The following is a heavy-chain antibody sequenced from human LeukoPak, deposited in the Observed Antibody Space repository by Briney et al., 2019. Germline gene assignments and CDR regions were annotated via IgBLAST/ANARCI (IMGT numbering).Heavy chain of an antibody. J-gene: IGHJ5*02. V-gene: IGHV3-74*03. Sequence: GGSLRLSCETSGFTLKNYWMSWLRRAPGKGLEWVSRSKYDGSTAMYAESVKGRFTISRDNARGTLYLQMNSLRVDDTAVYYCAKSDWFDPCGRGILVAVSS. CDR3: AKSDWFDP. CDR1: GFTLKNYW. CDR2: SKYDGSTA.